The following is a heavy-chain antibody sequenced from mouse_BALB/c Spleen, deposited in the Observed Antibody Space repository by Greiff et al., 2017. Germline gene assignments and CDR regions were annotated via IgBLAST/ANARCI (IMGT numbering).Heavy chain of an antibody. CDR1: GFTFTDYY. V-gene: IGHV7-3*02. J-gene: IGHJ4*01. CDR3: ARDRGPVLAMDY. Sequence: EVKLEESGGGLVQPGGSLRLSCATSGFTFTDYYMSWVRQPPGKALEWLGFIRNKANGYTTEYSASVKGRFTISRDNSQSILYLQMNTLRAEDSATYYCARDRGPVLAMDYWGQGTSVTVSS. CDR2: IRNKANGYTT.